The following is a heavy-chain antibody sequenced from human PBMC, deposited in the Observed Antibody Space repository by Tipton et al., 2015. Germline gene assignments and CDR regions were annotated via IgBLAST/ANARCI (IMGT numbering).Heavy chain of an antibody. J-gene: IGHJ4*02. CDR1: GGSVTSGSYY. D-gene: IGHD3-10*01. Sequence: TLSLTCTVSGGSVTSGSYYWSWIRQPPGKGLEWIGYISYTDGAHYNPALKSRVTISVDTSKNQFSLTLNSVAAADTAVYYCARHKDSGTYPLDYWGQGTLVTVSS. CDR2: ISYTDGA. V-gene: IGHV4-61*01. CDR3: ARHKDSGTYPLDY.